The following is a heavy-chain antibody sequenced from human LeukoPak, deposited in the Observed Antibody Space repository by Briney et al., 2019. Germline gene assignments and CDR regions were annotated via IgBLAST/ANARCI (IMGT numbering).Heavy chain of an antibody. CDR1: GDSVSSNSAA. J-gene: IGHJ5*02. D-gene: IGHD6-6*01. Sequence: SQTLSLTCAISGDSVSSNSAAWSWIRQSPSRGLEWLGRTYYRSKWYNDYAVSVKSRITINPDTSKNQFSLQLNSVTPEDTAVYYCARDLIRYSNSGELGWFDPWGQGTLVTVSS. CDR2: TYYRSKWYN. V-gene: IGHV6-1*01. CDR3: ARDLIRYSNSGELGWFDP.